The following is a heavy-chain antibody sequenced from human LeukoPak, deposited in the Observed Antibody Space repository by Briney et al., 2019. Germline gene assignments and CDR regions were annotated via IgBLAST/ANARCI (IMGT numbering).Heavy chain of an antibody. V-gene: IGHV3-30*18. CDR2: ISYDGSNK. CDR1: GFTFSSYG. J-gene: IGHJ3*02. Sequence: PGGSLRLSCAASGFTFSSYGMHWVRQAPGKGLEWVAVISYDGSNKYYADSVKGRFTISRDNSKNTLYLQMNSLRAEGTAVYYCAKRRIGYYYDSSGNDAFDIWGQGTMVTVSS. D-gene: IGHD3-22*01. CDR3: AKRRIGYYYDSSGNDAFDI.